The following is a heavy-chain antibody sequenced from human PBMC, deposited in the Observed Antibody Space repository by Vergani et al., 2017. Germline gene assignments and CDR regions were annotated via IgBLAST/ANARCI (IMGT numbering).Heavy chain of an antibody. CDR1: GYTFTGYY. CDR3: ARAKYYYDSSGMFDY. J-gene: IGHJ4*02. Sequence: QVQLVQSGAEVKKPGASVKVSCKASGYTFTGYYMHWVRQAPGQGLEWMGWINPNSGGTNYAQKFQGRVTMTRDTSISTAYMELSRLRSDDTAVYYCARAKYYYDSSGMFDYWCQGTLVTVSS. D-gene: IGHD3-22*01. CDR2: INPNSGGT. V-gene: IGHV1-2*02.